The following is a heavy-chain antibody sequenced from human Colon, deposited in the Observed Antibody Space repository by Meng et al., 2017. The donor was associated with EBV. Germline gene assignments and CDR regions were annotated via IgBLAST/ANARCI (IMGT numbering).Heavy chain of an antibody. J-gene: IGHJ5*02. D-gene: IGHD3-10*01. CDR1: GDSITSGDYS. V-gene: IGHV4-30-2*01. CDR3: VRDTRRGGGWFDP. CDR2: IYHGVNI. Sequence: QVQLPAYGSGLVRPSHTLSLTCAVSGDSITSGDYSWTWIRQPPGKGLEWIGYIYHGVNIYYTPSLRSRVTISVDKSRNQFSLKLTSVSAADTAVYYCVRDTRRGGGWFDPWGQGTLVTVSS.